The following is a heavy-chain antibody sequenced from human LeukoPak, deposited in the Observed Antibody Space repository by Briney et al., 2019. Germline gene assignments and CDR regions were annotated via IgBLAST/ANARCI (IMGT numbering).Heavy chain of an antibody. CDR3: ARGLQQLVINY. CDR1: GFTFSSYG. CDR2: IWYDGSNK. D-gene: IGHD6-13*01. V-gene: IGHV3-33*01. J-gene: IGHJ4*02. Sequence: GRSLRLSCAASGFTFSSYGMHWVRQAPGKGLEWVAVIWYDGSNKYYADSVKGRFTISRDNSKNTLYLQMNSLRAEDTAVYYCARGLQQLVINYWGQGTLVTVSS.